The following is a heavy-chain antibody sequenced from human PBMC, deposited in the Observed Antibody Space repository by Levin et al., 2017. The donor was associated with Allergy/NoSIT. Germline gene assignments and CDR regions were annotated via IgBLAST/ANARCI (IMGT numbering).Heavy chain of an antibody. D-gene: IGHD6-19*01. CDR1: GFTFSSYA. Sequence: GGSLRLSCAASGFTFSSYAMHWVRQAPGKGLEWVAVISYDGSNKYYADSVKGRFTISRDNSKNTLYLQMNSLRAEDTAVYYSTSSPYSSGWYGAFDIWGQGTMVTVSS. CDR3: TSSPYSSGWYGAFDI. J-gene: IGHJ3*02. V-gene: IGHV3-30-3*01. CDR2: ISYDGSNK.